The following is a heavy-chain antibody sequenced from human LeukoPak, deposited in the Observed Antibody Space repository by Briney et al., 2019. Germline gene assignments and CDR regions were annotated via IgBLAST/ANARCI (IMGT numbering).Heavy chain of an antibody. V-gene: IGHV3-7*01. D-gene: IGHD3-10*01. CDR1: GFTFSSYW. CDR2: IKQDGSEK. Sequence: GGSLRLSCAASGFTFSSYWMSWVRQAPGKGLEWVANIKQDGSEKYYVDSVKGRFTISRDNAKNSLYLQMNSLRAEDTAVYYCARGELLWFREPYDYWGQGTLVTVSS. CDR3: ARGELLWFREPYDY. J-gene: IGHJ4*02.